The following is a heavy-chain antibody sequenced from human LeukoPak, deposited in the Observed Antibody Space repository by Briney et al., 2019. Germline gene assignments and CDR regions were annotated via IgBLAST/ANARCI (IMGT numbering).Heavy chain of an antibody. CDR1: GGSFSGYY. CDR3: ARGPYSSGCDY. CDR2: INHSGST. J-gene: IGHJ4*02. Sequence: SETLSLTCAVYGGSFSGYYWCWLRQPPGKGLEWIGEINHSGSTNYNPSLKSRVTISVDTSKNQFSLKLSSVTAADTAVYYCARGPYSSGCDYWGQGTLVTVSS. V-gene: IGHV4-34*01. D-gene: IGHD6-19*01.